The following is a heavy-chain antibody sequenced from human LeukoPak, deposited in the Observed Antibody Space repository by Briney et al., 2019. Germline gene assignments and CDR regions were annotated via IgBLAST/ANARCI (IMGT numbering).Heavy chain of an antibody. CDR3: ARVGCSGGSCYHDAFDI. CDR2: ISSSSRYI. Sequence: GGSLRLSCAASAFTFSTYSMNWVRQPPRKGLEWGSSISSSSRYIYYADSVKGRFTISRDNATNSLYLQMNRLRAEATAVYYCARVGCSGGSCYHDAFDIWGQGTMVTVSS. CDR1: AFTFSTYS. J-gene: IGHJ3*02. D-gene: IGHD2-15*01. V-gene: IGHV3-21*01.